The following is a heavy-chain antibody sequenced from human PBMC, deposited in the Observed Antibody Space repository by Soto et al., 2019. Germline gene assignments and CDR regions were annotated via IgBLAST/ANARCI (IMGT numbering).Heavy chain of an antibody. V-gene: IGHV1-69*01. CDR2: IIPIFGTA. CDR1: GGTFSSYA. Sequence: QVQLVQSGAEVKKPGSSVKVSCKASGGTFSSYAISWVRQAPGQGLKWLGGIIPIFGTANYAQKFQGRVTITADESTSTAYMELSSLRSEDTAVYYCARDIAARLGYYYGMDVWGQGTTVTVSS. D-gene: IGHD6-6*01. J-gene: IGHJ6*02. CDR3: ARDIAARLGYYYGMDV.